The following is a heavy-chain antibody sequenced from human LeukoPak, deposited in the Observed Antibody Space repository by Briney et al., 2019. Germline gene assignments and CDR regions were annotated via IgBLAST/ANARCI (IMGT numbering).Heavy chain of an antibody. CDR2: IYYSGST. CDR3: ARRRTNYSSSSRDLDY. CDR1: GVSISSSSYY. J-gene: IGHJ4*02. Sequence: SETLSLTCTVSGVSISSSSYYWGWIRQPLGKGLEWIGSIYYSGSTYYNPSLKSRVTISVDTSKNQVSLKLSSVTAADTAIYYCARRRTNYSSSSRDLDYWGQGTLVTVSS. D-gene: IGHD6-13*01. V-gene: IGHV4-39*01.